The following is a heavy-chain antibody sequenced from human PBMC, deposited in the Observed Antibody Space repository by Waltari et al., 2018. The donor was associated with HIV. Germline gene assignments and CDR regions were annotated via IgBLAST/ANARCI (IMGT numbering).Heavy chain of an antibody. CDR1: GFTFSNYG. D-gene: IGHD6-13*01. CDR3: VKEHQYSHSWYSYYGMDV. Sequence: EVQVLESGGALVQTGGSLRVSCAASGFTFSNYGMSWVRQAPGKGLEWVSTISGSGGSTYYADSVKGRFTVSRDNSKNTLYLQMNSLRAEDTAVYFCVKEHQYSHSWYSYYGMDVWGQGTTVTVSS. CDR2: ISGSGGST. V-gene: IGHV3-23*01. J-gene: IGHJ6*02.